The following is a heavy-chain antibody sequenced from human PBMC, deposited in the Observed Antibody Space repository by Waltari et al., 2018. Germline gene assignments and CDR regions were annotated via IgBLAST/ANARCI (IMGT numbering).Heavy chain of an antibody. V-gene: IGHV3-74*01. CDR1: GFTFSAYW. CDR3: VLFSSDFLGDC. J-gene: IGHJ4*02. Sequence: EVQLVESGGGLVQPGGSLRLSCAASGFTFSAYWMHWVRQAPGEGLVSDSQINTYGTITSYADSVKGRFTISRDNAKNTLFLQMNSLRAEDTAVYYCVLFSSDFLGDCWGQGTLVTVSS. D-gene: IGHD6-25*01. CDR2: INTYGTIT.